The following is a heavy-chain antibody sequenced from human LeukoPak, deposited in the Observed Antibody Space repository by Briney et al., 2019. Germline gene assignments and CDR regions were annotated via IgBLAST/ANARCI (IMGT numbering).Heavy chain of an antibody. V-gene: IGHV3-23*01. J-gene: IGHJ4*02. D-gene: IGHD3-10*01. CDR2: ISGSGGST. Sequence: PGGSLRLSCAASGFTFSSYAMSWVRQAPGKGLEWVSAISGSGGSTYYADSVKGRFTISRDNSKNTLYLQMNSLRAEDTAVYYCASRDELLWYFDYWGQGTLVTVSS. CDR1: GFTFSSYA. CDR3: ASRDELLWYFDY.